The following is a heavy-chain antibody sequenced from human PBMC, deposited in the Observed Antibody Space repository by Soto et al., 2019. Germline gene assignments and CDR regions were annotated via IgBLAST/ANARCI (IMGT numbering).Heavy chain of an antibody. CDR1: GGTFSSYA. Sequence: QVQLVQSGAEVKKPGSSVKVSCKASGGTFSSYAISWVRQAPGQGLEWMGGIIPIYGTANYAQKFQGRVTITTDESTSNAYMELSSLRAEDTVVYYCARDVGYCSGCGCYVWFDPWGQGTLVTVSS. J-gene: IGHJ5*02. D-gene: IGHD2-15*01. V-gene: IGHV1-69*05. CDR2: IIPIYGTA. CDR3: ARDVGYCSGCGCYVWFDP.